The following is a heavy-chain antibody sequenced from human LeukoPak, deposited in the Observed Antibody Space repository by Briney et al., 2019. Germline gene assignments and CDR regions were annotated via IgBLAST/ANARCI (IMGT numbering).Heavy chain of an antibody. CDR1: GDSLTSYY. Sequence: PSETLSLTCTVSGDSLTSYYWSWIRQPPGKGLQWIGHIYYSGTVNYNPSLKSRVTISVDTSKNQFSLNLSSVTAADTAVYYCARLGSYFDYWGQGTLVTVSS. CDR2: IYYSGTV. V-gene: IGHV4-59*08. J-gene: IGHJ4*02. CDR3: ARLGSYFDY.